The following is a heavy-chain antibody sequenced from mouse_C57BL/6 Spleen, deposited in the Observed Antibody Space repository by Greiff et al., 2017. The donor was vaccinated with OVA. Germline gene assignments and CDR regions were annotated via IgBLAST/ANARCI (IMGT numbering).Heavy chain of an antibody. CDR1: GYTFTSYW. V-gene: IGHV1-61*01. Sequence: QVQLKESGAELVRPGSSVKLSCKASGYTFTSYWMAWVKQRPGQGLEWIGNIYPSDSETHYNQKFKDKATLTVDKSSSTAYMQLSSLTSEYSAVYYCARREGDYWGQGTTLTVSS. CDR2: IYPSDSET. CDR3: ARREGDY. J-gene: IGHJ2*01.